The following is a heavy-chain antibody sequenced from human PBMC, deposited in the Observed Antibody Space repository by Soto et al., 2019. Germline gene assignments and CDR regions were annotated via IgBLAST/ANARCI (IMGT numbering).Heavy chain of an antibody. CDR2: TYYRSKWNN. CDR1: GDSVSSNSAA. Sequence: SQTLSLTCAISGDSVSSNSAAWNWIRQSPSRGLEWLGRTYYRSKWNNNYAVSVKSRITIKPDTSNNQFSLQLNSVTPEDTAVYYCARDRDLTSSWSFDYWGQGTLVTVSS. V-gene: IGHV6-1*01. J-gene: IGHJ4*02. CDR3: ARDRDLTSSWSFDY. D-gene: IGHD6-13*01.